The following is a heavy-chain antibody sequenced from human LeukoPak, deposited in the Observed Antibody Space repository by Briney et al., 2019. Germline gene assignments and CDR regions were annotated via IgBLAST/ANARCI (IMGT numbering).Heavy chain of an antibody. D-gene: IGHD2-21*01. V-gene: IGHV3-23*01. CDR1: GFTFSSYA. Sequence: GGSLRLSCATSGFTFSSYAMTWVRQAPGEGLEWVSSISSIGGTTWYADSVKGRFTISRDKSKNTLYLQMNSLRAEDTAVYYCAKVILDYWGQGTLVTVSS. CDR2: ISSIGGTT. J-gene: IGHJ4*02. CDR3: AKVILDY.